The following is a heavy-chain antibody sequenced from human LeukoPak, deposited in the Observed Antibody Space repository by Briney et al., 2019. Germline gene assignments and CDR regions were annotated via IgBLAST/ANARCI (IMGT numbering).Heavy chain of an antibody. CDR3: ARDLWMVRGVKSYYYMDV. J-gene: IGHJ6*03. CDR1: VYTFTVYY. D-gene: IGHD3-10*01. V-gene: IGHV1-2*02. Sequence: GASVKVSCKSSVYTFTVYYRHCVRQAPGQGLGWMGWINPNSGGTNYAQKFQGRVTMTRATYISTAYMELSRLRSDDTDVYYCARDLWMVRGVKSYYYMDVWGKGTMVTISS. CDR2: INPNSGGT.